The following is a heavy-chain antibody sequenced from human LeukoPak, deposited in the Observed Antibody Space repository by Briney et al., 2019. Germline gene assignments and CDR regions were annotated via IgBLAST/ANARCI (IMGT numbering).Heavy chain of an antibody. V-gene: IGHV3-30*03. D-gene: IGHD5-12*01. J-gene: IGHJ4*02. CDR1: GVTFSSYG. CDR2: ISSDGNDK. Sequence: GGSLRLSCAASGVTFSSYGMHWVRQAPGKGLEWVALISSDGNDKLYGDSVKGRFTISRDDSESTLYLQMNSLRAEDTAVYYCTTKVIRGNSGDDYDDWGQGTLVTVSS. CDR3: TTKVIRGNSGDDYDD.